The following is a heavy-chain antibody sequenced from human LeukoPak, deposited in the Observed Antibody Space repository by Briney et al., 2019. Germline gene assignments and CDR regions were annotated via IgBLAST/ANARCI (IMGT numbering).Heavy chain of an antibody. D-gene: IGHD6-19*01. CDR1: GASVSSGGYY. J-gene: IGHJ2*01. CDR3: ARGFSTGWYFDP. CDR2: INPSGDT. V-gene: IGHV4-61*02. Sequence: PSQTLSLTCSVSGASVSSGGYYWSWIRQPAGKEMEWIVRINPSGDTNYNPSLKSRVTMSIQTSKNQLFLNLISVTAADTALYYCARGFSTGWYFDPWGRGTQVTVSS.